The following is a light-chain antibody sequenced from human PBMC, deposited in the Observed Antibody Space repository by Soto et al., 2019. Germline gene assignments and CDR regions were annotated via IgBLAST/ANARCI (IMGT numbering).Light chain of an antibody. CDR3: QQFGGSSRT. CDR1: QGVSSTY. V-gene: IGKV3-20*01. CDR2: GAS. Sequence: EIVLTQSPCTLSLSPGERATLSCRASQGVSSTYLAWYQQKPGQAPRLLIYGASFRATGIPDRFSGSGSGTDFTLTISRLEPEDFAVYYCQQFGGSSRTFGQGTKVEIK. J-gene: IGKJ1*01.